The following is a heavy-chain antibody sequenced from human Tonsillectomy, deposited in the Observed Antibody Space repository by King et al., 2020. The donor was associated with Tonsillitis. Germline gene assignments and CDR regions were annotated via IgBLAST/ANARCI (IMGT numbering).Heavy chain of an antibody. CDR2: ISYDVNNK. CDR3: ARSSIAVTTTEYFDY. J-gene: IGHJ4*02. Sequence: VQLVESGGGVVQPGRSLRLSCAASGFTFSSYGMHWVRQAPGKGLEWVAFISYDVNNKYFANSVKGRITISRDNSRGTLSLQLHSLRAEDTGLYYCARSSIAVTTTEYFDYGGQGTLVTVSS. V-gene: IGHV3-30*03. CDR1: GFTFSSYG. D-gene: IGHD4-17*01.